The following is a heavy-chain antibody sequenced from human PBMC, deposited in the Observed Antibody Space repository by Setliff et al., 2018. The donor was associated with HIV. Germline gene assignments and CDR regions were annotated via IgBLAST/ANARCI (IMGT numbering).Heavy chain of an antibody. V-gene: IGHV3-74*01. D-gene: IGHD3-10*01. CDR1: GLTLSDYW. CDR3: VRAAESH. CDR2: ISKMGTTI. J-gene: IGHJ4*02. Sequence: GGSLRLSCAASGLTLSDYWMHWVRQAPGKGLEWVSHISKMGTTIKYADSVKGRFTISRDDAKNTLYLQMNSLGVEDTAVYYCVRAAESHWGQGTVVTVSS.